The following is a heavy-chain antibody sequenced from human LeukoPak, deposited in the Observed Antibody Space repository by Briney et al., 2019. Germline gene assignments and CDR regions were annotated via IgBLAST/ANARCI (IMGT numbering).Heavy chain of an antibody. CDR2: IYYSGST. D-gene: IGHD6-19*01. CDR3: ASNSGDDAFDI. V-gene: IGHV4-59*01. J-gene: IGHJ3*02. Sequence: PSETLSLTCTVSGGSISSYYWSWIRQPPGKVLEWIGYIYYSGSTNYNPSLKSRVTISVDTSKNQFSLKLSSVTAADTAVYYCASNSGDDAFDIWGQGTMVTVSS. CDR1: GGSISSYY.